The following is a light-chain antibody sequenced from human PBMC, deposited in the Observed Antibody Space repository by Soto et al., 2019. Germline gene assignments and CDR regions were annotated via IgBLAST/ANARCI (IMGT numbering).Light chain of an antibody. V-gene: IGKV3-15*01. Sequence: EIVITQAPATLSVSPGERVTLSCRASQSVSGNLAWYQQKPGQAPRLLIDGASTRATGIPARFSGSGSGTEFTVTISSLQSEDFAVYYCQQYNNWLFTVGGGTRVEI. CDR1: QSVSGN. CDR2: GAS. CDR3: QQYNNWLFT. J-gene: IGKJ4*01.